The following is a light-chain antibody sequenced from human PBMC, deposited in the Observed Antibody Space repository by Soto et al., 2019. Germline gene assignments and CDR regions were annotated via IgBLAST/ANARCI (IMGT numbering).Light chain of an antibody. J-gene: IGKJ4*01. CDR2: SAS. CDR3: QQYHDWPPLT. V-gene: IGKV3-15*01. Sequence: EIVMTQSPATLSVSPGERVTLSCRASQSISSNLAWYQQKPGQPPRLLFYSASARATGTPARFSGSGSGTEFTLTISSLQSEEVAVYYCQQYHDWPPLTFGGGTNVQIK. CDR1: QSISSN.